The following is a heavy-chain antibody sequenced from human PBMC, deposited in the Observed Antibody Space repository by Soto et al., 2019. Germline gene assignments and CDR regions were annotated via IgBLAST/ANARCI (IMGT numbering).Heavy chain of an antibody. CDR1: GGSISSGGYS. V-gene: IGHV4-30-2*01. CDR3: ARAHGSGWGAFDI. J-gene: IGHJ3*02. D-gene: IGHD3-10*01. Sequence: SETLSLTCAVSGGSISSGGYSWSWIRQPPGKGLEWIGYIYHSGSTYYNPSLKSRVTISVDRSKNQFSLKLSSVTAADTAAYYCARAHGSGWGAFDIWGQGTMVTVSS. CDR2: IYHSGST.